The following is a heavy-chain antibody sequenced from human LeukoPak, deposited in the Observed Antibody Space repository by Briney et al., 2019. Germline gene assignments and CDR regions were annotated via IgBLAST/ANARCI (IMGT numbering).Heavy chain of an antibody. J-gene: IGHJ4*02. CDR3: AKGVATISFSYFDY. D-gene: IGHD5-12*01. CDR2: IRYDGSNK. Sequence: GGSLRLSCAGSGFTFSSYGMHWVRQAPGKGLEWVAFIRYDGSNKYYADSVKGRFTISRDNSKNTLYLQMNSLRAEDTAVYYCAKGVATISFSYFDYWGQGTLVTVSS. V-gene: IGHV3-30*02. CDR1: GFTFSSYG.